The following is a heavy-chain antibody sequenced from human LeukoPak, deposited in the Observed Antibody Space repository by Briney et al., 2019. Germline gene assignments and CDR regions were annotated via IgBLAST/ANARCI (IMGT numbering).Heavy chain of an antibody. Sequence: PGGSLRLSCAASGFTFSSYAMSWVRQAPGKGLEWVSAISGSGGSTYYADSVKGRFTISRDNSKNTLYLQMNSLRAEDTAVYYCARWGSCSSASCQAGAFDVWGQGTLVTVSS. V-gene: IGHV3-23*01. J-gene: IGHJ3*01. CDR2: ISGSGGST. CDR3: ARWGSCSSASCQAGAFDV. D-gene: IGHD2-2*01. CDR1: GFTFSSYA.